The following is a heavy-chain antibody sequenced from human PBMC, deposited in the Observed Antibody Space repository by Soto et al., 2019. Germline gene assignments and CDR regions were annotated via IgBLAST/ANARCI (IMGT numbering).Heavy chain of an antibody. CDR1: GYTFTSYG. J-gene: IGHJ6*01. CDR3: ARVELQTLYCSGGSCYGAHYYYGMDV. D-gene: IGHD2-15*01. V-gene: IGHV1-18*01. Sequence: QVQLVQSGAEVKKPGASVKVSCKASGYTFTSYGISWVRQAPGQGLEWMGWISAYNGNTNYAQKLQGRVTMTTDTSTSTAYMELRSLRSDDTAVYYCARVELQTLYCSGGSCYGAHYYYGMDVW. CDR2: ISAYNGNT.